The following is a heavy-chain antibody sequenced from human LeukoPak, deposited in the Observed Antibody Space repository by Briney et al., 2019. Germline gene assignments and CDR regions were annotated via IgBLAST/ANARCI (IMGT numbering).Heavy chain of an antibody. J-gene: IGHJ4*02. V-gene: IGHV4-30-4*07. CDR1: GGSISSGGYS. CDR2: VYYSGIT. CDR3: ARAAYYGSSGHLIDY. Sequence: SQTLSLTCAVSGGSISSGGYSWSWIRQPPGKGLEWIGYVYYSGITNYNPSLQSRVTISVDTSKNQFSLKLSSVTAADTAVYYCARAAYYGSSGHLIDYWGQGTLVTVSS. D-gene: IGHD3-22*01.